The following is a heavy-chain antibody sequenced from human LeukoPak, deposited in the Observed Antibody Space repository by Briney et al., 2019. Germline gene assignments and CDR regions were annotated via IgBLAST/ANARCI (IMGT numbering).Heavy chain of an antibody. V-gene: IGHV3-7*01. Sequence: AGGSLRLSCAASRFTFSSYWMSWVRQAPGKGLEWVASIKQDGSEKYYVDSVKGRFTISRDNGRNSVYLQMNSLRAEDTAVYFCARTIYDYGDCRYWGQGTLVTVSS. D-gene: IGHD4-17*01. J-gene: IGHJ4*02. CDR3: ARTIYDYGDCRY. CDR2: IKQDGSEK. CDR1: RFTFSSYW.